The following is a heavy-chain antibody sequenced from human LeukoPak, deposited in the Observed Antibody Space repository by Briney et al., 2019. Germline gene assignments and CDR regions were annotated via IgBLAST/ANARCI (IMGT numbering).Heavy chain of an antibody. V-gene: IGHV4-59*13. J-gene: IGHJ4*02. CDR2: IYYSGST. D-gene: IGHD5-18*01. CDR1: GGTISSYS. Sequence: SETLSLTCTVSGGTISSYSWSWIRQPPGKGLEWMGDIYYSGSTNYNPSLKSRVTISVDTPKNQYSLKLSSVTAADTAVYYCARGGRSDTFDYWGQGTLVTVSS. CDR3: ARGGRSDTFDY.